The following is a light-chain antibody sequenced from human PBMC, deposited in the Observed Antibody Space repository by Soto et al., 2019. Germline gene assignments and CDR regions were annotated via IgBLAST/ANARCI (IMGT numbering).Light chain of an antibody. V-gene: IGKV1-5*01. J-gene: IGKJ1*01. Sequence: DIQMTLSPSTLSASVGDRVTITCRASQSISSWLAWYQQKPGKAPKLLIYDASSLESGVPSRFSGSGSGTEFTLTISSLQADDFATYYCQQYNSYSTFGQGTKVDIK. CDR1: QSISSW. CDR3: QQYNSYST. CDR2: DAS.